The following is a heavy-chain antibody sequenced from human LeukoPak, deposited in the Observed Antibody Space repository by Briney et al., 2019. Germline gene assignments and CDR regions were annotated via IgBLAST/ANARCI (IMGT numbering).Heavy chain of an antibody. J-gene: IGHJ4*02. D-gene: IGHD6-13*01. Sequence: GASVKVSCKASGYTFTSYGIIWVRQAPGQGLEWMGWISAYNDNTNYAQKFQGRVTVTTDTSTSTAYMELRSLRSDDTTVYYCARDLPYSSSWESIDYWGQGTLVTVSS. CDR3: ARDLPYSSSWESIDY. CDR2: ISAYNDNT. CDR1: GYTFTSYG. V-gene: IGHV1-18*01.